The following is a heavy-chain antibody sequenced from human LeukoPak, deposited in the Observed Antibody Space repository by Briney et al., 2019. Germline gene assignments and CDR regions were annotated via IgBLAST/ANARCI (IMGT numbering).Heavy chain of an antibody. J-gene: IGHJ4*02. CDR1: GFIFSNYA. CDR2: ISWNSGSI. CDR3: AKAKARLSAMGPTDY. V-gene: IGHV3-9*01. D-gene: IGHD5-18*01. Sequence: GGSLRLSCAASGFIFSNYAINWVRQAPGKGLEWVSGISWNSGSIGYADSVKGRFTISRDNAKNSLYLQMNSLRAEDTALYYCAKAKARLSAMGPTDYWGQGTLVTVSS.